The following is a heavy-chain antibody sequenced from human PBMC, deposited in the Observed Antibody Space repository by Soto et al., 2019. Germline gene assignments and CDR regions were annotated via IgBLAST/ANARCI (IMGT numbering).Heavy chain of an antibody. Sequence: QVQLVESGGGVVQPGRSLRLSCAASGFTFSSYGMHWVRQAPGKGLEWVAVISYDGSNKYYADSVKGRFTISRDNSKNTLYLQMNSLRAEDTAVYYCATNLLNPMDVWGQGTTVTVSS. CDR3: ATNLLNPMDV. CDR1: GFTFSSYG. V-gene: IGHV3-30*03. J-gene: IGHJ6*02. D-gene: IGHD3-3*01. CDR2: ISYDGSNK.